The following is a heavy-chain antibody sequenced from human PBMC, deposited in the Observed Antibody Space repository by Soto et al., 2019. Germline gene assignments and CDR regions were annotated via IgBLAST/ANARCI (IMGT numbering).Heavy chain of an antibody. V-gene: IGHV4-38-2*01. CDR1: GYSISSGYY. D-gene: IGHD3-22*01. Sequence: SETLSLTCAVSGYSISSGYYWGWIRQPPGKGLQWIGNMYHSGNTYYNPSLKSRVTISLDTSRNQFSLKLRSVTAADEAVYYCARVSYFDGGGFYYYFDYWRQGTLVTVSP. CDR3: ARVSYFDGGGFYYYFDY. J-gene: IGHJ4*02. CDR2: MYHSGNT.